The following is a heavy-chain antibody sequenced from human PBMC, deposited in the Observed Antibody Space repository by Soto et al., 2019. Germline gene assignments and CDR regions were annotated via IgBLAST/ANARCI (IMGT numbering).Heavy chain of an antibody. CDR1: GGSISRGGYY. CDR2: LYYTGST. CDR3: ASFRSWPTYYFDY. D-gene: IGHD1-26*01. V-gene: IGHV4-31*11. Sequence: QVQLQESGPGLVKPSQTLSLPCGVSGGSISRGGYYWSWIRHHPGKGLEWIGYLYYTGSTSYTPTVTSRPTLSVNTSKNHFSLKLSSVTAADKAVNYSASFRSWPTYYFDYWGQGTPVTVSS. J-gene: IGHJ4*02.